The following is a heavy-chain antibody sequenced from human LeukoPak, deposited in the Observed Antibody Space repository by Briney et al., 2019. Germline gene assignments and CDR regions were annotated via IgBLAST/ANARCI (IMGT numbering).Heavy chain of an antibody. CDR2: INNSGDST. CDR3: AKDQYYGDEYFQH. Sequence: GGSLRLSCAASGFTFTSYAMSWVRQAPGKGLEWVSAINNSGDSTYYADSVKGRFTISRDNTKNTLYLQMSSLRAEDTAVYYCAKDQYYGDEYFQHWGQGTLVTVSS. CDR1: GFTFTSYA. V-gene: IGHV3-23*01. J-gene: IGHJ1*01. D-gene: IGHD4-17*01.